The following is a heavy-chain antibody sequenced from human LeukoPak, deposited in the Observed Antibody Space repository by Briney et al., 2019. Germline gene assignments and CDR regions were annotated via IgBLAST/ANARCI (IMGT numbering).Heavy chain of an antibody. Sequence: GGSLRLSCAASGFTVSSNYMSWVRQAPGKGLEWVSVIYSGGSTYYADSVKGRFTISRDNSKNTLYLQMNSLRAEDTAVYYCAKRVQSTIFGVVTPFDYWGQGTLVTVSS. CDR1: GFTVSSNY. CDR2: IYSGGST. CDR3: AKRVQSTIFGVVTPFDY. V-gene: IGHV3-53*01. J-gene: IGHJ4*02. D-gene: IGHD3-3*01.